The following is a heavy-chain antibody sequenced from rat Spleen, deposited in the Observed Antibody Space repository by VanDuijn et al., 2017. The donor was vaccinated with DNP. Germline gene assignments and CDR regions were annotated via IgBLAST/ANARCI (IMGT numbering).Heavy chain of an antibody. V-gene: IGHV3-1*01. CDR3: ARWTRYFDS. CDR1: GYSITSNY. J-gene: IGHJ2*01. D-gene: IGHD1-7*01. CDR2: ISYSGGT. Sequence: EVQLQESGSGLVKPSQSLSLTCSVTGYSITSNYWGWIRKFPGNKMEYIGHISYSGGTNYNPSLRSRISISRDTSKNHFFLQLNSVTTEDTATYYCARWTRYFDSWGQGVMVTVSS.